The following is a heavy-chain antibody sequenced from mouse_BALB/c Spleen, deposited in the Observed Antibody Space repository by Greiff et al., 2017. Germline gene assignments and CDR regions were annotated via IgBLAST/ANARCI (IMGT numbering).Heavy chain of an antibody. D-gene: IGHD4-1*01. CDR2: ISSGGSYT. CDR1: GFTFSSYG. V-gene: IGHV5-6*01. J-gene: IGHJ4*01. Sequence: EVQLVESGGDLVKPGGFLKLSCAASGFTFSSYGMSWVRQTPDKRLEWVATISSGGSYTYYPDSVKGRFTISRDNAKNTLYLQMSSLKSEDTAMYYCARQDTGNYAMDYWGQGTSVTVSS. CDR3: ARQDTGNYAMDY.